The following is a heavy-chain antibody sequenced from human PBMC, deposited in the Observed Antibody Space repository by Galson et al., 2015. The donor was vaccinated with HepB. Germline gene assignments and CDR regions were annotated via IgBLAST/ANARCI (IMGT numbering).Heavy chain of an antibody. J-gene: IGHJ3*02. Sequence: TLSLTCTVSGGSISSGDYYWSWTRQPPGKGLEWIGYIYYSGSTYYNPSLKSRVTISVDTSKNQFSLKLSSVTAADTAVYYCARDPLWSDAFDIWGQGTMVTVSS. D-gene: IGHD3-10*01. CDR3: ARDPLWSDAFDI. V-gene: IGHV4-30-4*01. CDR1: GGSISSGDYY. CDR2: IYYSGST.